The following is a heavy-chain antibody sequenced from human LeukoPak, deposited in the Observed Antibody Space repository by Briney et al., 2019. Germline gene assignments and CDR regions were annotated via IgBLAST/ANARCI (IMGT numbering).Heavy chain of an antibody. CDR1: GFTFSSYW. D-gene: IGHD3-16*02. J-gene: IGHJ3*02. CDR2: ISGSSSYI. V-gene: IGHV3-21*01. CDR3: ARVPAGVIGMKDAFDI. Sequence: KPGGSLRLSCAASGFTFSSYWMTWVRQAPGKRLEWVSSISGSSSYIYYADSVKGRFTISRHNAKNSLYLQMNSLRAEDTAVYYCARVPAGVIGMKDAFDIWGQGTMVTVSS.